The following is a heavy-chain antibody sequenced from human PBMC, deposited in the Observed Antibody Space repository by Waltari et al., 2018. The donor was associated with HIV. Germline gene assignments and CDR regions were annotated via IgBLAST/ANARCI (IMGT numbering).Heavy chain of an antibody. CDR3: ATPIMIAFGGDDF. CDR1: GFTFSTYW. V-gene: IGHV3-74*01. D-gene: IGHD3-16*01. J-gene: IGHJ4*02. CDR2: IKRDGSST. Sequence: EVQLVESGGGLVQPGGSLRLSCAASGFTFSTYWMHWVRQVPGKGLVWVGRIKRDGSSTSYADSVKGRFTVSRDNAKNTLYLQMNSLRPEDSAVYYCATPIMIAFGGDDFWGQGTLVTVSS.